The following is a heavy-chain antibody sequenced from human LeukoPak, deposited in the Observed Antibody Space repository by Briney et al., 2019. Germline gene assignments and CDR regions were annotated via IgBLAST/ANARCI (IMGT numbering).Heavy chain of an antibody. CDR1: GYTFSGYY. D-gene: IGHD1-26*01. J-gene: IGHJ4*02. CDR3: ARPYFQWELRY. V-gene: IGHV1-2*02. CDR2: INPNSGGT. Sequence: ASVKVSCKASGYTFSGYYIHWVRQAPGQGLEWMGWINPNSGGTNYAQKFQGGVTMTRDTSISTVYMEMSRLRYDDTAVYYCARPYFQWELRYWGPGTLVTVSS.